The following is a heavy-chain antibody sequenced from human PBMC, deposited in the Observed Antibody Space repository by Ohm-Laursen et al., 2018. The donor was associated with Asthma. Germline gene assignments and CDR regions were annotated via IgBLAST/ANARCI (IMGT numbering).Heavy chain of an antibody. J-gene: IGHJ6*02. Sequence: SLRLSCTASGFTFSNFDMHWVRQVTGRGLEWVAAIGSAGHTYYPDSVRGRFTISREDAKNSLYLQMTSLRAGDTAVYYCARGYCSGVNCHSAITMDVWGQGTTVTVSS. CDR3: ARGYCSGVNCHSAITMDV. V-gene: IGHV3-13*01. D-gene: IGHD2-15*01. CDR1: GFTFSNFD. CDR2: IGSAGHT.